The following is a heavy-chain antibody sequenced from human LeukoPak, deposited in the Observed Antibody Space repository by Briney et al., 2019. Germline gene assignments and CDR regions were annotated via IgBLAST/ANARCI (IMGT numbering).Heavy chain of an antibody. CDR1: GFTFSSNS. V-gene: IGHV3-30*02. CDR2: IRYGGNDE. CDR3: AKDRSESYFYFDF. D-gene: IGHD1-26*01. Sequence: GGSLRLSCTASGFTFSSNSMHWVRQAPGKGLEWVAFIRYGGNDERYADSVKGRFTISRDNSKNTLYLQMNSLRAEDTAVYYCAKDRSESYFYFDFWGQGTLVTVSS. J-gene: IGHJ4*02.